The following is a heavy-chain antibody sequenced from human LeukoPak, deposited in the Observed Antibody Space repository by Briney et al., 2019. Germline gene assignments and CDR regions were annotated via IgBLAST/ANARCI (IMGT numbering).Heavy chain of an antibody. V-gene: IGHV3-74*01. CDR3: ARGYDFWSGYSIDY. CDR2: NNGDGSTT. Sequence: GGSLRLSCVASGFSLSGYWMYWVRQAPGKGLMYISRNNGDGSTTNYADVVKGRFTMSRDNVKNTLYLQMNSLRAEDTAVYYCARGYDFWSGYSIDYWGQGTLVTVSS. CDR1: GFSLSGYW. J-gene: IGHJ4*02. D-gene: IGHD3-3*01.